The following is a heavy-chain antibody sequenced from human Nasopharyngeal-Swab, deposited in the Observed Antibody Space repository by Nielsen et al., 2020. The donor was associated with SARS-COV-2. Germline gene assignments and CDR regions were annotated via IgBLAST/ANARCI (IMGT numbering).Heavy chain of an antibody. Sequence: GGSLRLSCAASGFTFSSYSMNWVRQAPGKGLGWVAVISYDGSNKYYADSVKGRFTISRDNSKNTLYLQMNSLRAEDTAVYYCARDKSDSSNYWGQGTLVTVSS. CDR2: ISYDGSNK. V-gene: IGHV3-30*03. J-gene: IGHJ4*02. CDR3: ARDKSDSSNY. D-gene: IGHD3-22*01. CDR1: GFTFSSYS.